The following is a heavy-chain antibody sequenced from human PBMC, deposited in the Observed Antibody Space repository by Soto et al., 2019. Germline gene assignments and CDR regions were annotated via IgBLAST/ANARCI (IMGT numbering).Heavy chain of an antibody. D-gene: IGHD2-2*01. CDR3: ARGCSSASCYYY. Sequence: EVQLLESGGGLVQPGGSLRLSCAASGFTFSSYAMSWFRQAPGKGLEWVSSVSFRGDIYYADSLEGRFTISRDDAKNSLYLQMNSLRAEDTAVYYCARGCSSASCYYYWGQGTLVTVSS. CDR1: GFTFSSYA. CDR2: VSFRGDI. J-gene: IGHJ4*02. V-gene: IGHV3-21*01.